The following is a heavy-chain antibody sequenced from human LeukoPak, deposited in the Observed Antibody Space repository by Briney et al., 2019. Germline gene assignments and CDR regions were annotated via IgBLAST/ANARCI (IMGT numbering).Heavy chain of an antibody. CDR2: INQDGSKQ. Sequence: PGGSLRLSCSASGFTFSSSWMNWVRQAPGKGLEWVANINQDGSKQNYVDSVKGRFTVSRDNAKNSLYLQMNSLRAEDTAVYYCARDLYSGYGDFDYWGQGTLVTVSS. CDR1: GFTFSSSW. V-gene: IGHV3-7*01. CDR3: ARDLYSGYGDFDY. J-gene: IGHJ4*02. D-gene: IGHD5-12*01.